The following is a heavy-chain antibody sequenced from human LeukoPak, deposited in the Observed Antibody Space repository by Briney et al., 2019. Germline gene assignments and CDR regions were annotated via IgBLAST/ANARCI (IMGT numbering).Heavy chain of an antibody. CDR1: GITFSSYG. CDR2: ISSTGGTT. CDR3: AKRAYDILTGYYSLDYYYYMDV. Sequence: GGSLRLSCAASGITFSSYGMSWVRQAPGKGLEWVSSISSTGGTTYYADSVKGRFTISRDNSKNTLYLQMNSLRAEDTAVYYCAKRAYDILTGYYSLDYYYYMDVWGKGTTVTISS. D-gene: IGHD3-9*01. J-gene: IGHJ6*03. V-gene: IGHV3-23*01.